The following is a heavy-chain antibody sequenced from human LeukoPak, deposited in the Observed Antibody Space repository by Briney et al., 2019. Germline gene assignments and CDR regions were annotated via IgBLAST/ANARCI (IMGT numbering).Heavy chain of an antibody. Sequence: PGGSLRLTCAASGFTVSSNYMSWVRQAPGKGLEWVSVIYSGGSTYYADSVKGRFTISRHDSKNTLYLQMNSLSAEDTAVYYCARDIDAFDIWGQGTVVSVSS. CDR2: IYSGGST. CDR1: GFTVSSNY. CDR3: ARDIDAFDI. J-gene: IGHJ3*02. V-gene: IGHV3-53*04.